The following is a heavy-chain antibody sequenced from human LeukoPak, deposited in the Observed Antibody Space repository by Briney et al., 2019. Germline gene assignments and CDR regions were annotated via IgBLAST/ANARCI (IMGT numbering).Heavy chain of an antibody. CDR2: ISAYNGNT. D-gene: IGHD3-22*01. CDR1: GYTFTSYG. V-gene: IGHV1-18*01. J-gene: IGHJ4*02. CDR3: ASSRTYYYDSSGYLFDY. Sequence: ASVKVSCKASGYTFTSYGISWVRQAPGQGLEWMGWISAYNGNTNYAQKLQGRVTMTTDTSTSTAYMELRSLRSDYTAVYYCASSRTYYYDSSGYLFDYWGQGTLVTVSS.